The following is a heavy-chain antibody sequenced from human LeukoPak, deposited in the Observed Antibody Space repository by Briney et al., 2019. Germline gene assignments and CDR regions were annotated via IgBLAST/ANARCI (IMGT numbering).Heavy chain of an antibody. CDR1: GYTFSSYV. V-gene: IGHV1-18*01. J-gene: IGHJ4*02. CDR3: ARDSTGDERYGSGRCYGN. D-gene: IGHD3-10*01. CDR2: INTYNGNA. Sequence: GASVKVSCKASGYTFSSYVISWVRQAPGQGLEWMGWINTYNGNANYAQQFQGRVTMPTDTSTSTVYMELRGLRSDDTAVYYCARDSTGDERYGSGRCYGNWGQGTLVTVSS.